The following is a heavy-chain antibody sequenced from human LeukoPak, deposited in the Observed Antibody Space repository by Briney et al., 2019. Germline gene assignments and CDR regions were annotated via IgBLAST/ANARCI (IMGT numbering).Heavy chain of an antibody. V-gene: IGHV3-7*03. J-gene: IGHJ4*02. D-gene: IGHD3-3*01. CDR3: ARVLGLPYEWYADY. CDR1: GFTFSSYW. CDR2: IKQDGSEK. Sequence: PGGSRRLSCAASGFTFSSYWMSWVRQAPGKGLEWVANIKQDGSEKYYVDSVKGRFTISRDNAKNSLYLQMNSLRAEDTAVYYCARVLGLPYEWYADYWGQGTLVTVSS.